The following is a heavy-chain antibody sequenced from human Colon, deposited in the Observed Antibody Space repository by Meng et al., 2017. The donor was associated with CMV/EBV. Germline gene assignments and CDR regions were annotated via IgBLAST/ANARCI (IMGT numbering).Heavy chain of an antibody. CDR1: GFSFSSYT. Sequence: LSLTCAPSGFSFSSYTIHWVRQAPGKGLEWLTFVRYDGGDEQYADSVKGRFTIATDKSTSTVYLQMNSLREDDTAVYFCGRDRDWSLDVWGQGTPVTVSS. D-gene: IGHD3-9*01. J-gene: IGHJ4*02. V-gene: IGHV3-30*02. CDR3: GRDRDWSLDV. CDR2: VRYDGGDE.